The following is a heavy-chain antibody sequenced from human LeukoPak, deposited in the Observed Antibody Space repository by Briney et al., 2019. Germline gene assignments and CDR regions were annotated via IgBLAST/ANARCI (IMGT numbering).Heavy chain of an antibody. D-gene: IGHD3-3*01. CDR3: AKHYDFWSGYLT. V-gene: IGHV3-23*01. CDR2: ISGSGSNT. CDR1: GFTFTTYG. J-gene: IGHJ5*02. Sequence: QPGGSLRLSCAASGFTFTTYGMIWVRQAPGKGLEWVLGISGSGSNTYYADSAKGRFTSSRDYSKRTVYLQMNSLRAEDTAVYYCAKHYDFWSGYLTWGQGTLVTVSS.